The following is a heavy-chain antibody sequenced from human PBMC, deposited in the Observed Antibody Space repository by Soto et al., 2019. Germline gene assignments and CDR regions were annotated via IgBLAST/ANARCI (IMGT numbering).Heavy chain of an antibody. CDR1: GFTFSNYA. V-gene: IGHV3-23*01. J-gene: IGHJ4*02. D-gene: IGHD2-15*01. CDR3: AKENRRGYCSGGICYGYFDY. Sequence: EVQLLESGGGLVQPGGSLRLSCTASGFTFSNYAMSWVRQAPGKGLEWVSTISGSGDSTNYADSVKGQFAISRENSNNMLYVQMDSLRVEDTAVYYCAKENRRGYCSGGICYGYFDYWGQGTLVTVSS. CDR2: ISGSGDST.